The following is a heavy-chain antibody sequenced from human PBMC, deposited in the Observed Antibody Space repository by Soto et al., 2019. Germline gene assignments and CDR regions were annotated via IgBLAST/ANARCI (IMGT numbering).Heavy chain of an antibody. D-gene: IGHD6-19*01. CDR2: INHSGTT. V-gene: IGHV4-34*01. Sequence: SETLSLTCVVYGGSFSGYYWSWIRQSPGKGLEWIGEINHSGTTNYNPSLKSRVTISVDTSKNQFSLRLSSVTAADTAVYYCSASPITVAGQNFGFWGLGNLVTVSS. CDR3: SASPITVAGQNFGF. CDR1: GGSFSGYY. J-gene: IGHJ4*02.